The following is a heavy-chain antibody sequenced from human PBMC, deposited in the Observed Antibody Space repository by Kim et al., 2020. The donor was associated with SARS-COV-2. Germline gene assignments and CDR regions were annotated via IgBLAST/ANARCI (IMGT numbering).Heavy chain of an antibody. CDR1: GFTFDDYG. D-gene: IGHD1-26*01. CDR3: ARDLVSGSYWVSGAFDT. J-gene: IGHJ3*02. CDR2: INWNGGST. V-gene: IGHV3-20*04. Sequence: GGSLRLSCAASGFTFDDYGMSWVRQAPGKGLEWVSGINWNGGSTGYADSVKGRFTISRDNAKNSLYLQMNSLRAEDTALYYCARDLVSGSYWVSGAFDTWGEGTMFTVSS.